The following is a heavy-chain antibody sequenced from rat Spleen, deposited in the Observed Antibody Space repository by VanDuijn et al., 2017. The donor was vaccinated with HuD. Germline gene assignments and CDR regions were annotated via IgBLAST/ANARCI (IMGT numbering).Heavy chain of an antibody. Sequence: EVQLVESDGDLVQPGRSLKLSCEASGFTFRNFDMAWVRQAPTKGLEWVATIIYDDSRTYYRDSVKGRFTISRDNAKSTLDLQMDSLRSEDTATYYCARSRSLRGYYFDYWGQGVMVTVSS. V-gene: IGHV5-29*01. D-gene: IGHD3-1*01. CDR3: ARSRSLRGYYFDY. J-gene: IGHJ2*01. CDR2: IIYDDSRT. CDR1: GFTFRNFD.